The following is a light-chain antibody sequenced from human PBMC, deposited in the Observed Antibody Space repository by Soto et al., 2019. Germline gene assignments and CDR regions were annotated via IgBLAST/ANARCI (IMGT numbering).Light chain of an antibody. CDR1: QSLLHSNGYNY. J-gene: IGKJ2*01. V-gene: IGKV2-28*01. CDR3: MQALQTLYT. CDR2: LGS. Sequence: DIVMTQSPLSLSVTPGQPASICCRSSQSLLHSNGYNYLDWYLQKPGQSPQLVIYLGSNRASGVPDRFSGSGSGTDFTLKIIRVDAEDVGVHYWMQALQTLYTCGQGTKLEIE.